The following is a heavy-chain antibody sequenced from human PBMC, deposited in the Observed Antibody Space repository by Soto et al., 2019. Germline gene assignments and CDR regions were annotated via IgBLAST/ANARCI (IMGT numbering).Heavy chain of an antibody. D-gene: IGHD6-19*01. CDR2: IGTTGTI. CDR3: ARLRSGWYTYFDY. V-gene: IGHV3-48*01. J-gene: IGHJ4*02. Sequence: AGGSLRLSCAASGFTFTDITMNWVSQAPGRGLEWISYIGTTGTIYYADSVQGRFTISRDDAENSVYLQMNSLRAEDTAVYYCARLRSGWYTYFDYWGQGALVTVSS. CDR1: GFTFTDIT.